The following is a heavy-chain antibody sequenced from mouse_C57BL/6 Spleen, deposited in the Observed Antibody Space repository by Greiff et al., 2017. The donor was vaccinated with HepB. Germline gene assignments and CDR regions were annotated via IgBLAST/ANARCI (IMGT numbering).Heavy chain of an antibody. J-gene: IGHJ3*01. Sequence: EVKLVESGGGLVKPGGSLKLSCAASGFTFSDYGMHWVRQAPEKGLEWVAYISSGSSTIYYADTVKGRFTISRDNAKNTLFLQMTSLRSEDTAMYYCARCLYDYDVWFAYWGQGTLVTVSA. CDR3: ARCLYDYDVWFAY. CDR2: ISSGSSTI. D-gene: IGHD2-4*01. CDR1: GFTFSDYG. V-gene: IGHV5-17*01.